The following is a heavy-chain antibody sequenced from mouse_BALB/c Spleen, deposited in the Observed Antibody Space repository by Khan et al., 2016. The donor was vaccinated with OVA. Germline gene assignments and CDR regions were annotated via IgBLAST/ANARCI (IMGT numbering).Heavy chain of an antibody. CDR1: GYSITSGYA. CDR2: ISYSGGT. V-gene: IGHV3-2*02. Sequence: EVQLQESGPGLVKPSQSLSLTCTVTGYSITSGYAWNWIRQFPGNKLEWMGYISYSGGTSYNPSLKSRISITRDTSKNQFFLQLNSVTTEDTATYYCARCNYYGYYFDYWGQGTPLTVSS. J-gene: IGHJ2*01. CDR3: ARCNYYGYYFDY. D-gene: IGHD1-1*01.